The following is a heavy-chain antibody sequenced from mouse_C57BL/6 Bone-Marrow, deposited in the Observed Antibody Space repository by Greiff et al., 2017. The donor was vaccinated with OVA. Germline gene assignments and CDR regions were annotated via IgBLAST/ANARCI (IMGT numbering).Heavy chain of an antibody. Sequence: VQLKESGEGLVKPGGSLKLSCAASGFTFSSYAMSWVRQTPEKRLEWVAYISSGGDYIYYADTVKGRFTISRDNARNTLYLQMSSLKSEDTAMYYCTRGYGSSSWFAYWGQGTLVTVSA. J-gene: IGHJ3*01. CDR1: GFTFSSYA. CDR2: ISSGGDYI. CDR3: TRGYGSSSWFAY. D-gene: IGHD1-1*01. V-gene: IGHV5-9-1*02.